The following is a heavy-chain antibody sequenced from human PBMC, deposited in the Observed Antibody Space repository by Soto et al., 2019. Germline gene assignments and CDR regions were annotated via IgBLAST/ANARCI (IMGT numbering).Heavy chain of an antibody. J-gene: IGHJ4*02. CDR3: AKLLGPFDY. V-gene: IGHV3-33*06. Sequence: GGSLRLSCAASGFTFSSYGMHWVRQAPGKGLEWVAVIWYGGSNKYYADSVKGRFTISRDNSKNTLYLQMNSLRAEDTAVYYCAKLLGPFDYWGQGTLVTVSS. CDR2: IWYGGSNK. CDR1: GFTFSSYG.